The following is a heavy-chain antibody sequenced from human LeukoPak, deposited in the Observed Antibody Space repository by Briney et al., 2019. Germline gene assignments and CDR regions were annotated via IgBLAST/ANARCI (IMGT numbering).Heavy chain of an antibody. CDR2: ISGSGDSI. V-gene: IGHV3-23*01. CDR1: GFTFSSYA. J-gene: IGHJ6*02. CDR3: AKSKESYYYGMDV. Sequence: GGSLRLSCAASGFTFSSYAMSWVRQAPGKGLEWVSAISGSGDSIYYADSVKGRFTISRDNSKNTLCLQMNSLRAEDTAIYYCAKSKESYYYGMDVWGQGTTVTVSS.